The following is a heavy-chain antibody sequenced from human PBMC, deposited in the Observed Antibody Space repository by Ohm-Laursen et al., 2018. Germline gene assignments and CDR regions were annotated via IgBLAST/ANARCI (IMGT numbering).Heavy chain of an antibody. J-gene: IGHJ4*02. D-gene: IGHD3-22*01. CDR1: EYTFTGYY. CDR3: ARDLYDSSGYPDY. V-gene: IGHV1-2*02. CDR2: INPNSGGT. Sequence: GASVKVSCKASEYTFTGYYMHWVRQAPGQGLEWMGWINPNSGGTNYAQKFQGRVTMTRDTSISTAYMELSRLRSDDTAVYYCARDLYDSSGYPDYWGQGTLVTVSS.